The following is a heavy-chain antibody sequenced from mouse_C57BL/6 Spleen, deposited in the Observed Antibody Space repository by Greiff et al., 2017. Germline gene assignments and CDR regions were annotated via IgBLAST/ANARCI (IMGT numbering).Heavy chain of an antibody. CDR2: IYPRSGNT. J-gene: IGHJ2*01. V-gene: IGHV1-81*01. CDR3: ARELYDYGGY. CDR1: GYTFTSYG. Sequence: QVQLKQSGAELARPGASVKLSCKASGYTFTSYGISWVKQRTGQGLEWIGEIYPRSGNTYYNEKFKGKATLTADKSSITAYMGLRSLTSDDSSVCFCARELYDYGGYWGQGTTLTVSS. D-gene: IGHD2-4*01.